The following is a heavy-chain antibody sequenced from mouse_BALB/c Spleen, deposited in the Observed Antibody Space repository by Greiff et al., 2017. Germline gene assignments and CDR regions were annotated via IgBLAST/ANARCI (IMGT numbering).Heavy chain of an antibody. V-gene: IGHV3-2*02. CDR3: AYGNGGDYFDY. CDR1: GYSITSDYA. J-gene: IGHJ2*01. CDR2: ISYSGST. Sequence: VQLKESGPGLVKPSQSLSLTCTVTGYSITSDYAWNWIRQFPGNKLEWMGYISYSGSTSYNPSLKSRISITRDTSKNQFFLQLNSVTTEDTATYYCAYGNGGDYFDYWGQGTTLTVSS. D-gene: IGHD2-10*02.